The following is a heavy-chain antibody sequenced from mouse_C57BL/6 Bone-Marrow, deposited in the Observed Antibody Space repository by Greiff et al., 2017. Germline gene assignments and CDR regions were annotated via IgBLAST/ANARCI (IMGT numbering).Heavy chain of an antibody. CDR1: GFTFSSYA. J-gene: IGHJ3*01. Sequence: EVKLEESGGGLVKPGGSLTLSCAASGFTFSSYAMSWVRQTPEKRLEWVATISDGGSYTYYPDNVKGRFTISRDNAKNNLYLQMSHLKSEDTAMYYCARTNWDGIAYWGQGTLVTVSA. CDR2: ISDGGSYT. CDR3: ARTNWDGIAY. D-gene: IGHD4-1*01. V-gene: IGHV5-4*03.